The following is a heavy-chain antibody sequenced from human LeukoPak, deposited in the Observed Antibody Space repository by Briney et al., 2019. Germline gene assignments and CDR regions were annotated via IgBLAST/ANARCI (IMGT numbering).Heavy chain of an antibody. V-gene: IGHV4-34*01. D-gene: IGHD2/OR15-2a*01. CDR3: ARGLDLGIYAY. J-gene: IGHJ4*02. CDR2: INHSGST. CDR1: GGSFSGYY. Sequence: SETLSLTCAVYGGSFSGYYWSWIRQPPGKGLEWIGEINHSGSTNYNPSLKSRVTISVGTSKNQFSLKLSSVTAADTAVYYCARGLDLGIYAYWGQGTLVTVSS.